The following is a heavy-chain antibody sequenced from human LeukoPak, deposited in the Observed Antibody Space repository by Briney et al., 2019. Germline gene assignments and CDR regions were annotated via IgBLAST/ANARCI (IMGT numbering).Heavy chain of an antibody. Sequence: GGSLRLSCVASGIAVSTDYITWVRQAPGKGLEWVPIIYSEGSTYYADSVKGRFTISRDISKNTVTLQMNSLRAEDTAVYYCARDRFNGMDVWGQGTKVTVSS. CDR3: ARDRFNGMDV. CDR1: GIAVSTDY. J-gene: IGHJ6*02. D-gene: IGHD3-3*01. CDR2: IYSEGST. V-gene: IGHV3-66*01.